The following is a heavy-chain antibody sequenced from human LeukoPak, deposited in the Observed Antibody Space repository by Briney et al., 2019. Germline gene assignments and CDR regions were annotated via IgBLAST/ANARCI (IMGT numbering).Heavy chain of an antibody. CDR3: ARRGNTRASSDFDY. CDR2: IYYSGTT. D-gene: IGHD3-10*01. V-gene: IGHV4-59*01. Sequence: SETLSLSCTVSGGSISGFFWTWIRQSPGKGLEYIGYIYYSGTTDYNPTLKSRVSMSVDTSKNQFFLNLTSVTAADTAVYYCARRGNTRASSDFDYWGQGTLVTVSS. J-gene: IGHJ4*02. CDR1: GGSISGFF.